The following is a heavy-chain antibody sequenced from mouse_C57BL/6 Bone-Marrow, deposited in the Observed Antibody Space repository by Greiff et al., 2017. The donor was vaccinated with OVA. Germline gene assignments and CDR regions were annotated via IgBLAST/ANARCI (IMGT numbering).Heavy chain of an antibody. CDR2: IDPSDSYT. V-gene: IGHV1-50*01. J-gene: IGHJ1*03. CDR3: AREAPYFDV. CDR1: GYTFTSYW. Sequence: QVQLQQPGAELVKPGASVKLSCKASGYTFTSYWMPWVKQRPGQGLEWIGEIDPSDSYTNYNQKFKGKATLTVDTSSSTAYMQLSSLTSEDSAVYYCAREAPYFDVWGTGTTVTVSS.